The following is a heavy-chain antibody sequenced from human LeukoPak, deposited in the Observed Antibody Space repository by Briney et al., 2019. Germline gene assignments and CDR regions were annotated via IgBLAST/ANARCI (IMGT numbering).Heavy chain of an antibody. CDR3: AKDVHPQTQSYYYYGMDV. V-gene: IGHV3-23*01. Sequence: GGSLRLSCAASGFTFSSYAMSWVRQAPGKGLEWVSDISGSGGSTYYADSVKGRFTISRDNSKNTLYLQMNSLRAEDTAVYYCAKDVHPQTQSYYYYGMDVWGQGTTVTVSS. J-gene: IGHJ6*02. CDR1: GFTFSSYA. CDR2: ISGSGGST.